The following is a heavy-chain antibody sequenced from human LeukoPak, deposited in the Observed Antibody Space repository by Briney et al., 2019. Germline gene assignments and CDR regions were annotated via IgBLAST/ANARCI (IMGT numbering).Heavy chain of an antibody. D-gene: IGHD2-21*01. CDR1: GGSLSDDY. J-gene: IGHJ4*02. CDR3: ARVPGRRYLQHIFDS. CDR2: INHRGTT. V-gene: IGHV4-34*01. Sequence: KPSETLTLTCGVFGGSLSDDYWSWIRQPPGKGREWICEINHRGTTNYNPSLRSRVTISVDTSKNQFSLNLTSVSAADTSMYYCARVPGRRYLQHIFDSWGQGTLVTVSS.